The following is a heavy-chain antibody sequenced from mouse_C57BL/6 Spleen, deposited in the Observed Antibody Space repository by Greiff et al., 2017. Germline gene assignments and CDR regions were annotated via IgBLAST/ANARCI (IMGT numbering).Heavy chain of an antibody. V-gene: IGHV5-4*01. CDR2: ISDGGSYT. CDR1: GFTFSSYA. CDR3: ARDRYDYAGYAMDY. J-gene: IGHJ4*01. D-gene: IGHD2-4*01. Sequence: EVKVVESGGGLVKPGGSLKLSCAASGFTFSSYAMSWVRQTPEKRLEWVATISDGGSYTYYPDNVKGRFTISRDNAKNNLYLQMSHLKSEDTAMYYCARDRYDYAGYAMDYWGQGTSVTVSS.